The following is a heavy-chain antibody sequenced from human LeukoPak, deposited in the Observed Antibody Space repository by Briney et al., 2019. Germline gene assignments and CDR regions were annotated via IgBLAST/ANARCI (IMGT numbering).Heavy chain of an antibody. CDR1: GGSISSYY. CDR3: ARTLRGYFDL. V-gene: IGHV4-59*01. Sequence: SETLSLTCTVSGGSISSYYWSWIRQPPGKELEWIGYIYYSGSTNYNPSLKSRVTISVDTSKNQFSLKLSSVTAADTAVYYCARTLRGYFDLWGRGTLVTVSS. CDR2: IYYSGST. J-gene: IGHJ2*01. D-gene: IGHD4-17*01.